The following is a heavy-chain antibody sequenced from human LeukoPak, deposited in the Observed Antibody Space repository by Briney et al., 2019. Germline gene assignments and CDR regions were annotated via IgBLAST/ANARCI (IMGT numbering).Heavy chain of an antibody. CDR3: AKGMTTVTTLYYFDY. Sequence: PGGSLRLSCAASGFTFSSYAMSWVRQAPGKGLGWVSAISGSGGSTYYADSVKGRFTISRDNSKNTLYLQMNSLRAEDTAVYYCAKGMTTVTTLYYFDYWGQGTLVTVSS. V-gene: IGHV3-23*01. CDR2: ISGSGGST. D-gene: IGHD4-17*01. J-gene: IGHJ4*02. CDR1: GFTFSSYA.